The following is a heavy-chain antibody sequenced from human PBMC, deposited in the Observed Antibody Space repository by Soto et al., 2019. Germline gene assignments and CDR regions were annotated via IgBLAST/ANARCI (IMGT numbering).Heavy chain of an antibody. CDR3: AKDGLVSCTGGTCYGSDY. D-gene: IGHD2-15*01. CDR1: GFTFRSYV. V-gene: IGHV3-23*01. J-gene: IGHJ4*02. CDR2: ISGSGASI. Sequence: EVQLLESGGNLVQPGGSLRLSCAASGFTFRSYVMSWVRQAPGKGLEWVSTISGSGASIYDADSVKGRFTISRDNSKNTVYLQMNSLRAADTAVYYCAKDGLVSCTGGTCYGSDYWGQGTLVTVSS.